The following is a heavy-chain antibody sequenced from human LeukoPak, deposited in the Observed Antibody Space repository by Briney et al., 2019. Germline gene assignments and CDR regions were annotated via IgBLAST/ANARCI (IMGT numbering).Heavy chain of an antibody. J-gene: IGHJ5*02. CDR1: GGSISSGDYN. Sequence: SETLSLTCTVSGGSISSGDYNWNWIRQPPRKGLEWIGYISYSGSTYYDPSLKSRVTISVDTSKNQFSLKLSSVIAADTAVYYCARGLVATRDFDPWGQGTLVTVSS. CDR3: ARGLVATRDFDP. V-gene: IGHV4-30-4*01. CDR2: ISYSGST. D-gene: IGHD5-12*01.